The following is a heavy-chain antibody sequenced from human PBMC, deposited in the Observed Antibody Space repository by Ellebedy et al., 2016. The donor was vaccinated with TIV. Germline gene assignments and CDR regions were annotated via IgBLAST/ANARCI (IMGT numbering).Heavy chain of an antibody. CDR2: IKSKTDDGTT. Sequence: PGGSLRLSCAASGFTFTNAWMNWVRQAPGKGLEWVGRIKSKTDDGTTDYAAPVKGRFTISRDNAKSSLYLQMKSLRAEDTAVYYCARIYDSTGYYYSDAFDIWGQGTMVTVSS. J-gene: IGHJ3*02. D-gene: IGHD3-22*01. V-gene: IGHV3-15*07. CDR3: ARIYDSTGYYYSDAFDI. CDR1: GFTFTNAW.